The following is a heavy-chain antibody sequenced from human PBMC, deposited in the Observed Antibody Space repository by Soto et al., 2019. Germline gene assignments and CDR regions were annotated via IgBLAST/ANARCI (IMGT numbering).Heavy chain of an antibody. CDR2: ISYDGGLQ. CDR3: VSDRGYGHASVPYS. CDR1: GFTFSSYG. D-gene: IGHD5-18*01. Sequence: QAQLVESGGGVVQPGRSLRLSCAASGFTFSSYGMHWVRQAPGTGLEWVAVISYDGGLQHYADSVKGRFTISRDNSNNMVLLQMNSLRAEDTAGYYCVSDRGYGHASVPYSWGQGTLVSVSS. J-gene: IGHJ4*02. V-gene: IGHV3-30*03.